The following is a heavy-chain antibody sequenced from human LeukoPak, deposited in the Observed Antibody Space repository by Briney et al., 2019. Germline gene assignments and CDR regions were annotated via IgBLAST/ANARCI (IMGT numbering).Heavy chain of an antibody. Sequence: GGSLRLSCAASGFTFSNFFMNWVRQAPGKGLEWVPSISSSSSYIYYADSVRGRFTISRDNAKNSLYLQMNSLRAEDTAVYYCAREFEYGSGTYYFDYWGQGTLVTVSS. CDR2: ISSSSSYI. J-gene: IGHJ4*02. CDR1: GFTFSNFF. V-gene: IGHV3-21*01. CDR3: AREFEYGSGTYYFDY. D-gene: IGHD3-10*01.